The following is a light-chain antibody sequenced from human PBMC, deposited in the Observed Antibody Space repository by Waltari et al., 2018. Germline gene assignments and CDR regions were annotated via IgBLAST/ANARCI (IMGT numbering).Light chain of an antibody. CDR2: GKN. CDR1: SLRHKY. Sequence: SSELTQDPAVSVALGQTGRVTCQGNSLRHKYPTWYQQKPGQAPVLVIYGKNNRPSGIPDRFSGSSSGNTASLTITGAQAEDEADYYCNSRDSSGNHVVFGGGTKLTVL. J-gene: IGLJ2*01. CDR3: NSRDSSGNHVV. V-gene: IGLV3-19*01.